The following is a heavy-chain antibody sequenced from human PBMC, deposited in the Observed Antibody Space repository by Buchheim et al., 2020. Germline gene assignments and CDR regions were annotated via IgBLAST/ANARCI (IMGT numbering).Heavy chain of an antibody. CDR3: ARDRYYYDSSGTGGMDV. V-gene: IGHV3-30-3*01. J-gene: IGHJ6*02. CDR1: GFTFSSYA. D-gene: IGHD3-22*01. CDR2: ISYDGSNK. Sequence: QVQLVESGGGVVQPGRSLRLSCAASGFTFSSYAMHWVRQAPGKGLEWVAVISYDGSNKYYADFVKGRFTISRDNSKNTLYLQMNSLRAEDTAVYYCARDRYYYDSSGTGGMDVWGQGTT.